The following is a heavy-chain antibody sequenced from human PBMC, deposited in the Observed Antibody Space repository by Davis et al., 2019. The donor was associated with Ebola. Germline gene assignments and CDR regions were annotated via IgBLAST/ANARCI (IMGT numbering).Heavy chain of an antibody. CDR3: ARVRKLGGSAGTWSFDY. CDR1: GYTFNSFD. Sequence: AASVKVSCKASGYTFNSFDIHWVRQATGQGLEWMGWMNPNSGNTGYAQRFQGRVTMTRNTSISTAYMELSSLRSEDTAVYYCARVRKLGGSAGTWSFDYWGQGTLVTVSS. D-gene: IGHD6-13*01. V-gene: IGHV1-8*01. J-gene: IGHJ4*02. CDR2: MNPNSGNT.